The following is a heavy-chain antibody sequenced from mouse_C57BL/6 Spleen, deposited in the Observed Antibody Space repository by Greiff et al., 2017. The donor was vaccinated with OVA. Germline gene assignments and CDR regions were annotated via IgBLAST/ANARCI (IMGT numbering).Heavy chain of an antibody. J-gene: IGHJ4*01. CDR3: VRHRGYAMDY. V-gene: IGHV10-1*01. CDR1: GFCFNTYA. CDR2: IRSKSNNYAT. Sequence: EVKLVESGGGLVQPKGSLKLSCAASGFCFNTYAMNWVRQAPGKGLEWVARIRSKSNNYATYYADSVKDRFTISRDDTEGMLYLKMNNLKTEDTAMYYCVRHRGYAMDYWGQGTSVTVSS.